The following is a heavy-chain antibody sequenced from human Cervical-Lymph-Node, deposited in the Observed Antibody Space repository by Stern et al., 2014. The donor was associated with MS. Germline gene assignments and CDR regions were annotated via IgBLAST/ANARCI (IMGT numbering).Heavy chain of an antibody. D-gene: IGHD6-13*01. CDR1: GGSFSMDT. CDR2: LTPMFGTS. CDR3: ARDQGGIADS. Sequence: QEQLVESGAEVKKPGSSVKVSCKASGGSFSMDTISWVRQAPGRGLEWMGGLTPMFGTSNYAQNFQGRVTTTADESTSTAYMELSSLRSEDTAVYFCARDQGGIADSWGQGTLVIVSS. V-gene: IGHV1-69*01. J-gene: IGHJ4*02.